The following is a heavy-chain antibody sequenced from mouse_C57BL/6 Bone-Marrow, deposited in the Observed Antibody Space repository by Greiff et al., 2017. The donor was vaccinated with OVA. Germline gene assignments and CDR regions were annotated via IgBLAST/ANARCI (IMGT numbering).Heavy chain of an antibody. J-gene: IGHJ4*01. CDR2: IDPSDSYT. Sequence: VQLQQPGAELVKPGASVKLSCKASGYTFTSYWMQWVKQRPGQGLEWIGEIDPSDSYTNYNQKFKGKATLTVDPSSSTAYMQLRSLTSEDTAVYYGAREGGNYLYAMEDWGQGTSVTVSA. CDR1: GYTFTSYW. V-gene: IGHV1-50*01. CDR3: AREGGNYLYAMED. D-gene: IGHD2-1*01.